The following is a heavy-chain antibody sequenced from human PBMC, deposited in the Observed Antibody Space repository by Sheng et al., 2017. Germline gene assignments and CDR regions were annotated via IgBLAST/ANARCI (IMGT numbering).Heavy chain of an antibody. Sequence: QVQLVESGGGVVQPGRSLRLSCAASGFTFSSFGMHWVRQAPGKGLEWLTIISYDGSNKYYADSVKGRFTISRDNSKNTLYLQMNSLRAEDTAVYYCAKNSEETLKNGGFDYWGQGTLVTVSS. CDR2: ISYDGSNK. CDR3: AKNSEETLKNGGFDY. CDR1: GFTFSSFG. V-gene: IGHV3-30*18. J-gene: IGHJ4*02. D-gene: IGHD3-10*01.